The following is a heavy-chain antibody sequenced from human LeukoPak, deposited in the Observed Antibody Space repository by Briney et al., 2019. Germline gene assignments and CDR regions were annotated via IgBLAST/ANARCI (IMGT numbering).Heavy chain of an antibody. V-gene: IGHV4-59*01. Sequence: SGTLSLTCTVSGGSISSDYWSWSRQPPGKGLEWIGYIYYSGSTNYNPSLKSRVTISVDTSKNQFSPKLSSVTAADTAVYYCARVNPYYYDSSGYYPFFDYWGQGTLVTVSS. CDR3: ARVNPYYYDSSGYYPFFDY. CDR2: IYYSGST. D-gene: IGHD3-22*01. CDR1: GGSISSDY. J-gene: IGHJ4*02.